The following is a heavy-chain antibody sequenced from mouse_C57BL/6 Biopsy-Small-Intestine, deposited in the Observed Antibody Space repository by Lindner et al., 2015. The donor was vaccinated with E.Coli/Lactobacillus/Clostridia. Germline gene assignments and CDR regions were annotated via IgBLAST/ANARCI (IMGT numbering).Heavy chain of an antibody. J-gene: IGHJ3*01. CDR3: ARDSSSWYDSHAFDI. CDR1: GGTFSSYA. V-gene: IGHV1-81*01. Sequence: SVKVSCKASGGTFSSYAISWVRQAPGQGLEWMGRIIPILGIANYAQKFQGRVTITADKSTSTAYMELSSLRSEDTAVYYCARDSSSWYDSHAFDIWGQGTMVTVSS. D-gene: IGHD2-3*01. CDR2: IIPILGIA.